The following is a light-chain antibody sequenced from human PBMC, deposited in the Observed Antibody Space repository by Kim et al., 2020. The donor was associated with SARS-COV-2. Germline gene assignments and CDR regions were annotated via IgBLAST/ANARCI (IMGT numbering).Light chain of an antibody. V-gene: IGKV1-33*01. CDR3: QQYDNLPLT. Sequence: ESVGDRVTITCQASQDITNYLNWYQQKPGKAPKLLIYHASNLETGVPSRFSGSGSGTDFILSISSLLPEDFATYYCQQYDNLPLTFGGGTKVDIK. CDR2: HAS. J-gene: IGKJ4*01. CDR1: QDITNY.